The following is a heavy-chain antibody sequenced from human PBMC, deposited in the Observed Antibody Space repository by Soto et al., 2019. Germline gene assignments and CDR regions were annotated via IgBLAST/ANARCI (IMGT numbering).Heavy chain of an antibody. J-gene: IGHJ6*02. CDR1: GGSVSSGSYY. Sequence: SETLSLTCTVSGGSVSSGSYYWSWIRQPPGKGLEWIGYIYYSGSTNYNPSLKSRVTISVDTSKTQFSLKLSSVTAADTAVYYCAILRFTIFGVVAYYYGMDVWGQGTTVTVSS. D-gene: IGHD3-3*01. CDR3: AILRFTIFGVVAYYYGMDV. CDR2: IYYSGST. V-gene: IGHV4-61*01.